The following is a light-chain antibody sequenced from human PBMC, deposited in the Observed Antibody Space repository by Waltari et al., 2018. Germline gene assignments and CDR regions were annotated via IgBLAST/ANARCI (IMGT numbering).Light chain of an antibody. Sequence: ELVLTQSPGTLSLSPGERATLTCRASQSVSSSYVAWYQQKPGQAPRLLIAAASRRATGGPDRCSGSGYGTDFTLTISRLEPEDFAVYYCQHYGTSFRPFGQGTKVEIK. J-gene: IGKJ1*01. CDR3: QHYGTSFRP. CDR1: QSVSSSY. V-gene: IGKV3-20*01. CDR2: AAS.